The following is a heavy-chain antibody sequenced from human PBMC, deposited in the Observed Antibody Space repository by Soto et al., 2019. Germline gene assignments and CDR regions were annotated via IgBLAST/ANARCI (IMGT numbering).Heavy chain of an antibody. D-gene: IGHD1-1*01. CDR3: ARVTPGNNLYYFSGLDF. V-gene: IGHV3-30-3*01. Sequence: QVHLVESGGGVVQPGKSLRLSCVASGFTFDTYGIHWVRQAPGKGLQWVALISYEGSNTYYADSVRGRFTISRDNSNNALYLQINTLRPEDTGVYYCARVTPGNNLYYFSGLDFWGQGTSVTVSS. CDR2: ISYEGSNT. CDR1: GFTFDTYG. J-gene: IGHJ6*02.